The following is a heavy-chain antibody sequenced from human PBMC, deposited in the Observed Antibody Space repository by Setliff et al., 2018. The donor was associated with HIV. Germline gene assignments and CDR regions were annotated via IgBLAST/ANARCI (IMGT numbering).Heavy chain of an antibody. CDR3: ARGRPTGYFDC. V-gene: IGHV3-21*01. D-gene: IGHD1-1*01. CDR1: GFTFSSFG. CDR2: ISSSSSYI. J-gene: IGHJ4*02. Sequence: GGSLRLSCAASGFTFSSFGMNWVRQAPGKGLEWVSSISSSSSYIYYTDSVKGRFTISRDNAKNSLYLQMNSLRAEDTAVYYCARGRPTGYFDCWGQGTLVTVSS.